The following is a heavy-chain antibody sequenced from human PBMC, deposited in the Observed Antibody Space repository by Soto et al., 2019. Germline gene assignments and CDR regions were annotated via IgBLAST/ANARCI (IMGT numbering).Heavy chain of an antibody. V-gene: IGHV2-5*02. Sequence: QITLNESGPTVVKPAETLTLTCTFSGFSLTTSGVGVGWIRQSPGKAPEWLALIYWDDDKRYSASLKSRLTNTNATSQNQVVLTMASVDPADTATYYCAHRILRTVFGLVTTTAIYFDFWGQGTPVVVSS. CDR2: IYWDDDK. CDR3: AHRILRTVFGLVTTTAIYFDF. D-gene: IGHD3-3*01. CDR1: GFSLTTSGVG. J-gene: IGHJ4*02.